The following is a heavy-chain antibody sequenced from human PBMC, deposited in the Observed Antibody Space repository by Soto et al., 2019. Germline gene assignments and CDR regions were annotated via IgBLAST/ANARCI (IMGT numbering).Heavy chain of an antibody. CDR1: RFTFSSYA. J-gene: IGHJ4*02. CDR2: ISGSGGST. CDR3: PKAEGLVVVAATLHFDY. D-gene: IGHD2-15*01. Sequence: EVQLLESGGGLVQPGGSLRLSCAASRFTFSSYAMSWVRQAPGKGLEWVSAISGSGGSTYYADSVKGRFTISRDNSKNTLYLQMNSLRPEDTAVYYCPKAEGLVVVAATLHFDYWGQGTLVTVSS. V-gene: IGHV3-23*01.